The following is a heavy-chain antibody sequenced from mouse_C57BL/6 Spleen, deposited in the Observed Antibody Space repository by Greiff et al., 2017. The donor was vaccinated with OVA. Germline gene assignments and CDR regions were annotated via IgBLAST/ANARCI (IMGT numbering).Heavy chain of an antibody. J-gene: IGHJ1*03. Sequence: VQRVESGPGLVAPSQSLSITCTVSGFSLTSYGVSWVRQPPGKGLEWLGVIWGGGSTNYHEALISRRGISKNNSQSHVFLQLNSLQTDDTATYYCSSPGYEDFDVWGTGTPVTVSA. CDR1: GFSLTSYG. CDR2: IWGGGST. D-gene: IGHD3-1*01. CDR3: SSPGYEDFDV. V-gene: IGHV2-3*01.